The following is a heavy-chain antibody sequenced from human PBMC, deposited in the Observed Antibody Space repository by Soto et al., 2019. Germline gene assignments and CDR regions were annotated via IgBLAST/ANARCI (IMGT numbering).Heavy chain of an antibody. CDR3: AKGRGGSGSLTPRVDF. V-gene: IGHV3-23*01. CDR2: ISGGGDTT. Sequence: EVQLLESGGGLVQPGGSLRLSCAASGFTFNNYAMTWVRQAPGKGLEWVSAISGGGDTTSYADSVKGRFTVHRDGSKNTLYLQMSSLRAEDTALYYCAKGRGGSGSLTPRVDFWGQGTLVTVSS. D-gene: IGHD3-10*01. J-gene: IGHJ4*02. CDR1: GFTFNNYA.